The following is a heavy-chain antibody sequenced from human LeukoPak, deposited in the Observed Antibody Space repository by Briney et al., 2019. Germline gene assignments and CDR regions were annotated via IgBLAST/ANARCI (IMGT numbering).Heavy chain of an antibody. D-gene: IGHD5-12*01. Sequence: GESLKISCKASGYIFTNYWIGWVRQMPGKGLEWMGIIYPRDSDTRYSPSFQGQVTVSADKSISTAYLQWNTFEASDTAMYYCARRQYSGYDFDFWGQGTLVTVSS. CDR1: GYIFTNYW. CDR3: ARRQYSGYDFDF. CDR2: IYPRDSDT. V-gene: IGHV5-51*01. J-gene: IGHJ4*02.